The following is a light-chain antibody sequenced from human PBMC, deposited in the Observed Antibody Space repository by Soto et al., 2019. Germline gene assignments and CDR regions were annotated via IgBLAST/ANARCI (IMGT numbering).Light chain of an antibody. J-gene: IGKJ3*01. CDR2: DAS. Sequence: EIVLTQAPATLSLSPGERATLSFRASQSVSSYLAWYQQKPGQAPRLLIYDASNRATGIPARFSGSGSGTDFTLTISSLEPGYVAVYYCQQRSNWPPGATFGPGTKVDIK. CDR1: QSVSSY. CDR3: QQRSNWPPGAT. V-gene: IGKV3-11*01.